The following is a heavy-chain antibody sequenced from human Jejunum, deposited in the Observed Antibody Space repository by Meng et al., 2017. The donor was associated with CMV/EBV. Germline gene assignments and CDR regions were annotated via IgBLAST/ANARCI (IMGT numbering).Heavy chain of an antibody. J-gene: IGHJ4*02. Sequence: QVQLVESGGGVVQPGDSLRLSCAASGFTFSSYGIHWVRQAPGKGLEWVAFIRNDGSDKYYADSVKGRFTMSRDNSRTTVSLQMNRLRPEDTAIYYCAKERDLVSTTYYFDCWGQGTLVTVSS. V-gene: IGHV3-30*02. D-gene: IGHD2/OR15-2a*01. CDR1: GFTFSSYG. CDR3: AKERDLVSTTYYFDC. CDR2: IRNDGSDK.